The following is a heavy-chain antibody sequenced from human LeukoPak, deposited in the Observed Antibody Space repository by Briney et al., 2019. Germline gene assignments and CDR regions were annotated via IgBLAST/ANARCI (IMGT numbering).Heavy chain of an antibody. V-gene: IGHV1-69*05. CDR1: GGTFSSYA. J-gene: IGHJ4*02. CDR3: AGPHDYGDYDYFDY. Sequence: SVKVSCKASGGTFSSYAISWVRQAPGQGLEWMGGIIPIFGTANYAQKFQGRVTITTDESTSTAYMELSSPRSEDTAVYYCAGPHDYGDYDYFDYWGQGTLVTVSS. CDR2: IIPIFGTA. D-gene: IGHD4-17*01.